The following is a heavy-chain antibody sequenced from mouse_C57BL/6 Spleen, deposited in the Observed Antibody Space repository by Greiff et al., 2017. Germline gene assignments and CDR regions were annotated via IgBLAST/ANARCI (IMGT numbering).Heavy chain of an antibody. CDR3: ARHGYSSWFAY. J-gene: IGHJ3*01. Sequence: QVQLQQPGAELVMPGASVKLSCKASGYTFTSYWMHWVKQRPGQGLEWIGEIDPSDSYTNYNQKFKGKSTLTVDKSSSTAYMQLSSLTSEASAVYYCARHGYSSWFAYWGQGTLVTVSA. V-gene: IGHV1-69*01. CDR2: IDPSDSYT. D-gene: IGHD2-3*01. CDR1: GYTFTSYW.